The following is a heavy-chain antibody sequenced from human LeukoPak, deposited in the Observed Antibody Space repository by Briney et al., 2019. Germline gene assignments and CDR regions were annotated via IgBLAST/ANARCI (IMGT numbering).Heavy chain of an antibody. J-gene: IGHJ3*02. CDR2: IYSGGST. D-gene: IGHD4-17*01. CDR3: ARMTTVTGDAFDI. CDR1: GVTVSSNY. V-gene: IGHV3-66*01. Sequence: PGGSLRLSCAASGVTVSSNYMSWVRQAPGKGLEWVSVIYSGGSTYYADSVKGRFTISRDNSKNTLYLQMNSLRAEDTAVYYCARMTTVTGDAFDIWGQGTMVTVSS.